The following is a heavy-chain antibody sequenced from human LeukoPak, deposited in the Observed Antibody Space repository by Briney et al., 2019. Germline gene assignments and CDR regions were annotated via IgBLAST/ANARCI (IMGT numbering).Heavy chain of an antibody. CDR1: GYTVTSYG. CDR3: ARAGQLDY. CDR2: INTNNVNR. V-gene: IGHV1-18*01. Sequence: GASVKVSCKAFGYTVTSYGIIWVRQAPGHGLEWLGWINTNNVNRNYAQKLQGRVTMTTDTYTNTAYMELMSLTSDGTAVYYCARAGQLDYCGQGTLVTDSS. D-gene: IGHD1-1*01. J-gene: IGHJ4*02.